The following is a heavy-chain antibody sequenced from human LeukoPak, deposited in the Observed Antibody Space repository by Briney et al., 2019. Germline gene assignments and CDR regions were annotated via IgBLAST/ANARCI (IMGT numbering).Heavy chain of an antibody. Sequence: PGGSLRLSCPASGFTFSSYGMHWVRQAPGKGLEWVAFIRYDGSNKYYADSVKGRFTISRDNSKNTLYLQLNSLRAEDTAVYYCARAAYSGSEYSGWIDAWGQGTLVTVSS. J-gene: IGHJ5*02. CDR2: IRYDGSNK. D-gene: IGHD5-12*01. CDR3: ARAAYSGSEYSGWIDA. V-gene: IGHV3-30*02. CDR1: GFTFSSYG.